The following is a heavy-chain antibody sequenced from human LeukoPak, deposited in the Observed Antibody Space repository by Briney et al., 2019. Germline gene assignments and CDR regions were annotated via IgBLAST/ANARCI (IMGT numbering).Heavy chain of an antibody. Sequence: ASVKVSCKASGYTFTGYYMHWVRQAPGQGLEWMGWINPNSGGTNYAQKFQGRVTMTRDTSISTAYMGLSGLRSDDTAVYYCARDLWAADYYDSSGYSFDYWGQGTLVTVSS. CDR2: INPNSGGT. J-gene: IGHJ4*02. V-gene: IGHV1-2*02. D-gene: IGHD3-22*01. CDR3: ARDLWAADYYDSSGYSFDY. CDR1: GYTFTGYY.